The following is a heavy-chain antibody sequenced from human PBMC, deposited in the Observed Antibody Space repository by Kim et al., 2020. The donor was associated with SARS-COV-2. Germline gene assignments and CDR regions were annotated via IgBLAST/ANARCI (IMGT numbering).Heavy chain of an antibody. D-gene: IGHD3-16*01. Sequence: NRGGGGTNYAQKFQGRVTMTGDTSTNTVYMELSSLRSDDTAVYYCAKEGGHWGQGTLVTVS. CDR2: NRGGGGT. CDR3: AKEGGH. V-gene: IGHV1-46*01. J-gene: IGHJ4*02.